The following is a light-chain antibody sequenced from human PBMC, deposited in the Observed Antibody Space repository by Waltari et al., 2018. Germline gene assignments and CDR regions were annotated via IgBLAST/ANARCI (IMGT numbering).Light chain of an antibody. CDR2: DVS. J-gene: IGLJ3*02. Sequence: QSALTQPASVSGSPGQSITISCTGTSSDVGPSNYVSWYQQYPGKAPKLIIYDVSYRPSGVSIRFSGSKSGNTASLTISGLQAEDEADYYCNSYTTISTWVFGGGTKLTVL. CDR1: SSDVGPSNY. CDR3: NSYTTISTWV. V-gene: IGLV2-14*03.